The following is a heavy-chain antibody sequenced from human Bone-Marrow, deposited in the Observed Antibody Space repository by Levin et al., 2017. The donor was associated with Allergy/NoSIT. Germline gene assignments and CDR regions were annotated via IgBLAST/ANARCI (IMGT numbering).Heavy chain of an antibody. Sequence: GESLKISCKASGYTFTSYGISWVRQAPGQGLEWMGWISAYNGNTNYAQKLQGRVTMTTDTSTSTAYMELRSLRSDDTAVYYCVFKYYYGSARSSSNPHAFDIWGQGTMVTVSS. CDR2: ISAYNGNT. CDR1: GYTFTSYG. V-gene: IGHV1-18*01. D-gene: IGHD3-10*01. J-gene: IGHJ3*02. CDR3: VFKYYYGSARSSSNPHAFDI.